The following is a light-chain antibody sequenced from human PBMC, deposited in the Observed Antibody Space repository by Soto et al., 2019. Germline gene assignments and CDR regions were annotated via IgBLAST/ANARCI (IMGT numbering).Light chain of an antibody. Sequence: ETVLTQSPGTLSLSPGERATLSCSASQSGSSSYLAWYQQKPGQAPRLLIYSASSRATGIPDRFSGSGSGTDFTLSISGLEHEDIAVYYCQQYGGSSYTFGQGTKLEIK. J-gene: IGKJ2*01. CDR3: QQYGGSSYT. CDR2: SAS. V-gene: IGKV3-20*01. CDR1: QSGSSSY.